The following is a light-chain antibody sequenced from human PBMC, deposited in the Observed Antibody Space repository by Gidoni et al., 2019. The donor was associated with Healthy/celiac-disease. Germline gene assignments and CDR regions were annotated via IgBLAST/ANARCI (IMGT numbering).Light chain of an antibody. Sequence: DIQLPQSPSSLSASVGDRVTITCRASQSISSYLNWYQQKPGNAPKLLIYAASSLQSGVPSRFSGSGSGTDFTLTISSLQPEDFATYYCQQSYSTLLTFGGGTKVEIK. V-gene: IGKV1-39*01. CDR1: QSISSY. J-gene: IGKJ4*01. CDR2: AAS. CDR3: QQSYSTLLT.